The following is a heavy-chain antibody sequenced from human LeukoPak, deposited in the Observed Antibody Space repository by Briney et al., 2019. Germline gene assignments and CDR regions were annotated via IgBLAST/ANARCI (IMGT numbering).Heavy chain of an antibody. CDR3: ARGFARLYDYIWGSYRYRERGYFDY. CDR2: INHSGIT. V-gene: IGHV4-34*01. J-gene: IGHJ4*02. CDR1: GGSFSGYY. D-gene: IGHD3-16*02. Sequence: SETLSLTCAVYGGSFSGYYWSWIRQPPGKGLEWIGEINHSGITNYNPSLKSRVTISVDTSKNQFSLKLSSVTAADTAVYYCARGFARLYDYIWGSYRYRERGYFDYWGQGTLVTVSS.